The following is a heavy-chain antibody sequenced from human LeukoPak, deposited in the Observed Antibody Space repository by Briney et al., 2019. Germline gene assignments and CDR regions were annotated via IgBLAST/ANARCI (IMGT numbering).Heavy chain of an antibody. J-gene: IGHJ4*02. V-gene: IGHV4-4*02. CDR2: IYRTGST. Sequence: SGTLSLTCAVSGGSISSNNWWSWVRQPPGKGLEWIGEIYRTGSTNYSPSLKSRVTISVDKSKNQFSLKLSSVTAADTAVYYCARVALYESSGYNYFDYWGQGTLVTVSS. CDR3: ARVALYESSGYNYFDY. D-gene: IGHD3-22*01. CDR1: GGSISSNNW.